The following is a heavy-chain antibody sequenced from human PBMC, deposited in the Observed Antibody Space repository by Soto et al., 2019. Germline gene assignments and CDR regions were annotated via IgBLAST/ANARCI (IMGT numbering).Heavy chain of an antibody. CDR2: ISSAATTL. CDR3: ARGRPSYFDF. J-gene: IGHJ4*02. D-gene: IGHD3-10*01. CDR1: GFTFSGHT. V-gene: IGHV3-48*02. Sequence: EVQLVESGGGLVQPGGSLRLSCAASGFTFSGHTMNWVRQAPGKGLEWVSSISSAATTLYYTDSVKGRFTISRDNAENSLYLHMNSLRDEDTAMYYCARGRPSYFDFWGQGTLVTVSA.